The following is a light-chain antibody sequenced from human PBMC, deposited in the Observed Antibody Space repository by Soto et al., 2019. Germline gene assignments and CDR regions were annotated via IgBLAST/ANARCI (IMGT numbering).Light chain of an antibody. J-gene: IGKJ5*01. CDR1: QSVSSH. CDR2: DAS. V-gene: IGKV3-15*01. Sequence: EIVRTQSPATRSVSPGEGATVSCRASQSVSSHLAWYQHKPGQAPRLLFYDASTRATGIPARFSGSGSGTEFTLTISSLQSEDFAVYYCQHYHGCPITFGQGTRWRL. CDR3: QHYHGCPIT.